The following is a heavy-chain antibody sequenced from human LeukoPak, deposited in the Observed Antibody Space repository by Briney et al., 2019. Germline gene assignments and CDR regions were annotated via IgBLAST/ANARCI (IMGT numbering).Heavy chain of an antibody. CDR2: INGDGSTT. CDR3: ARDYAGSPDY. D-gene: IGHD3-10*01. V-gene: IGHV3-74*03. CDR1: GFTFSTYW. Sequence: GGSLRLSCTASGFTFSTYWINWVRQSPGKGLVWVTLINGDGSTTTHADSVKGRFTISRDNAKNTAYLQMNSLRDEDTAVYFCARDYAGSPDYWGQGTLVTVSA. J-gene: IGHJ4*02.